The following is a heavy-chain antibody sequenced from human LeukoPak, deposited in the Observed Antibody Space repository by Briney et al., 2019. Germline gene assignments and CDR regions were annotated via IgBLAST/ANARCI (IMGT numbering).Heavy chain of an antibody. D-gene: IGHD2-2*01. CDR1: GGTFSSYA. V-gene: IGHV1-69*05. J-gene: IGHJ5*02. CDR3: ARGGNCSSSSCCMDWFDP. Sequence: ASVKVSCKASGGTFSSYAISWVRPAPGQGLEWMGGIIPIFGTANYAQKFQGRVTITTDESTSTAYMELSSLRSEDTAVYYCARGGNCSSSSCCMDWFDPWGQGTLVTVSS. CDR2: IIPIFGTA.